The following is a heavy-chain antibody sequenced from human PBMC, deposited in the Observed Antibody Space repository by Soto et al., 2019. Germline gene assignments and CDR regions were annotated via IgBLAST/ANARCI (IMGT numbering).Heavy chain of an antibody. D-gene: IGHD2-21*02. CDR1: GDSVSSNSAA. V-gene: IGHV6-1*01. CDR3: ARERTYCGGDCYPTGFDP. CDR2: TYYRSKWYN. Sequence: SQTLSLTCAISGDSVSSNSAAWNWIRQSPSRGLDWLGRTYYRSKWYNDYAVSVKSRITINPDTSKNQFSLQLNSVTPEDTAVYYCARERTYCGGDCYPTGFDPWGQGTLVTVSS. J-gene: IGHJ5*02.